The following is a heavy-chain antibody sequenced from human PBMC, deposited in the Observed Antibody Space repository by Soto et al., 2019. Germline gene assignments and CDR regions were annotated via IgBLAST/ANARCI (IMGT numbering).Heavy chain of an antibody. D-gene: IGHD4-17*01. CDR3: ARDALRALCGDLSPDNWFDP. Sequence: QVQLVQSGAEVKKPGASVKVSCKASGYTFTSYGISWVRQAPGQGLEWMGWISAYNGNTNYAQKLQGRVTMTTDTSTRPAYMELRSLRSDDTAVYYCARDALRALCGDLSPDNWFDPWGQGTLVTVSS. J-gene: IGHJ5*02. V-gene: IGHV1-18*01. CDR1: GYTFTSYG. CDR2: ISAYNGNT.